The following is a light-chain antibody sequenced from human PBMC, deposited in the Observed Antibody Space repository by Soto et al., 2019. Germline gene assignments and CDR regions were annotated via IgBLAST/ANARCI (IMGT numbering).Light chain of an antibody. CDR1: QSVSSY. V-gene: IGKV3-11*01. J-gene: IGKJ4*01. CDR2: DAS. Sequence: EIVLTQSPGTLSLSPGERATLSCRASQSVSSYLAWYQQKPGQAPRLLIYDASNRATGIPARFSGSGSGTDFTITIRSLEPEDFAVYFCQQRANWINFGGGTKVDIK. CDR3: QQRANWIN.